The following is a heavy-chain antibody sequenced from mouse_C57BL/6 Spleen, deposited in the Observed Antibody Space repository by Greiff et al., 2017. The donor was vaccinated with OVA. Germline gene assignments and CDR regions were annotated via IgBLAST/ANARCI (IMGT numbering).Heavy chain of an antibody. CDR2: IDPSDSYT. CDR3: ARVTTVVATETGY. CDR1: GYTFTSYW. D-gene: IGHD1-1*01. J-gene: IGHJ2*01. V-gene: IGHV1-59*01. Sequence: QVHVKQPGAELVRPGTSVKLSCKASGYTFTSYWMHWVKQRPGQGLEWIGVIDPSDSYTNYNQKFKGKATLTVDTSSSTAYMQLSSLTSEDSAVYYCARVTTVVATETGYWGQGTTLTVSS.